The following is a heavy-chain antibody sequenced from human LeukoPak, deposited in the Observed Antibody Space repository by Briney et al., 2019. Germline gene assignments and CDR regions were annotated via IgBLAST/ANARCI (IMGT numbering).Heavy chain of an antibody. CDR2: IYNSGST. V-gene: IGHV4-30-4*01. CDR1: GGSXRSGDYY. Sequence: SQTLSLTCTVSGGSXRSGDYYWSWIXQPPGKGLEGIGYIYNSGSTYYKPSLKSRVSISLDTSKNQSSLKLSSVTAADTAVYYCARSRGGSYYGDASDIWGQGTMVTVSS. D-gene: IGHD1-26*01. J-gene: IGHJ3*02. CDR3: ARSRGGSYYGDASDI.